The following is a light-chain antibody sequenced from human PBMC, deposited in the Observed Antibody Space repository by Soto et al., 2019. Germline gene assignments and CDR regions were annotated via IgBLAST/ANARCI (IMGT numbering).Light chain of an antibody. V-gene: IGKV1-33*01. CDR1: QDITNY. J-gene: IGKJ4*01. Sequence: DIQMTQSPSSLSASVGDRVTITCQASQDITNYLNWYHQKPGKAPQVLISDASTLETGVPSRFSGSGSGTDFTLTISGLQPEDVATYYCQKYNSAPLSFGGGTKVDSK. CDR2: DAS. CDR3: QKYNSAPLS.